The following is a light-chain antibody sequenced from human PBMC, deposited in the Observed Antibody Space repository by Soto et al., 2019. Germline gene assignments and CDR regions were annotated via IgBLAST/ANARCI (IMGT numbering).Light chain of an antibody. CDR2: GAS. CDR3: QQYNNWPPYT. CDR1: QRVGSN. V-gene: IGKV3-15*01. Sequence: EIVMTQSPAALSVSPGDRATLSCRASQRVGSNLAWFQQKPGQAPRLLIYGASTRATGIPARFSGSGFGTEFTLTISSLQSEDSAVYYCQQYNNWPPYTFGQGTKLEIK. J-gene: IGKJ2*01.